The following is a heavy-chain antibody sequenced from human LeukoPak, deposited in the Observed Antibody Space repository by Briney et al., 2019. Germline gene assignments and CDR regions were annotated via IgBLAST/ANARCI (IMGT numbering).Heavy chain of an antibody. V-gene: IGHV4-34*01. Sequence: SETLSLTCAVYGGSFSGHYWSWIRQPPGKGLEWIGEINHSGSTNYNPSLKSRVTISVDTSKNQFSLKLSSVTAADTAVYYCARGNSSPNYWGQGTLVTVSS. CDR3: ARGNSSPNY. CDR1: GGSFSGHY. CDR2: INHSGST. J-gene: IGHJ4*02. D-gene: IGHD6-13*01.